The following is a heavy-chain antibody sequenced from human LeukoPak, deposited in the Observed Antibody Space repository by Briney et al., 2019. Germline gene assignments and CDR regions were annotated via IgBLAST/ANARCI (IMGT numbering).Heavy chain of an antibody. J-gene: IGHJ6*03. Sequence: SQTLSLTCTVSGGSIRSGYHYWSWIRQPAGKGLEWIGRINASGSTNYSPSLKSRVTMSVDTSKRQFSLKVTSLTAADTAVYYCARESRLGPVRSIAVAGTGYYYYYMDVWGKGTTVTVSS. V-gene: IGHV4-61*02. CDR3: ARESRLGPVRSIAVAGTGYYYYYMDV. CDR1: GGSIRSGYHY. D-gene: IGHD6-19*01. CDR2: INASGST.